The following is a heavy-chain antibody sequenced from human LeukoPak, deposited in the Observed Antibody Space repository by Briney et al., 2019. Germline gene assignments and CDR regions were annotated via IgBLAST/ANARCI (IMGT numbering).Heavy chain of an antibody. CDR1: GYTFTGYY. V-gene: IGHV1-69*06. Sequence: ASVKVSCKASGYTFTGYYMHWVRQAPGQGLEWMGGIIPIFGTANYAQKFQGRVTITADKSTSTAYMELSSLRSEDTAVYYCARVIGAARPFYYYYYMDVWGKGTTVTVSS. D-gene: IGHD6-6*01. CDR3: ARVIGAARPFYYYYYMDV. CDR2: IIPIFGTA. J-gene: IGHJ6*03.